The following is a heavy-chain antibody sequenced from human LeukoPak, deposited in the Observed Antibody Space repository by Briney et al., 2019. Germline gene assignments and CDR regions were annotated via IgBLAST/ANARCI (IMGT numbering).Heavy chain of an antibody. CDR2: IYHSGST. Sequence: SETLSLTCTVSGYSISSRYYWGWIRQPPGKGLEWIGSIYHSGSTHCNPSLKSRVTISVGTSKNQFSLKLSFVTAADTAVYYCARRGNTKWELPTIDYWGQGTLVTVSS. CDR3: ARRGNTKWELPTIDY. D-gene: IGHD1-26*01. V-gene: IGHV4-38-2*02. J-gene: IGHJ4*02. CDR1: GYSISSRYY.